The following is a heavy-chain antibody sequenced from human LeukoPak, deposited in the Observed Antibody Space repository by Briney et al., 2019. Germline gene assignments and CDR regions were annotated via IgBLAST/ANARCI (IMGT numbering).Heavy chain of an antibody. Sequence: GGSLRLSCAASGFTFSSYGMHWVRQAPGKGLEWVAFIRYDGSNKYYADSVKGRFTISRDNSKNTLYLQMNSLRAEDTAVYYCASRIATAGSVDYWGQGTLVTVSS. CDR2: IRYDGSNK. CDR1: GFTFSSYG. V-gene: IGHV3-30*02. D-gene: IGHD6-13*01. CDR3: ASRIATAGSVDY. J-gene: IGHJ4*02.